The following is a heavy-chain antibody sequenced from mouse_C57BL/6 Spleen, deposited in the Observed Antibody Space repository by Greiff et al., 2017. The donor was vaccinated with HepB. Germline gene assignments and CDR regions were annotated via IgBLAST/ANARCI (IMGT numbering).Heavy chain of an antibody. CDR1: GFTFSDAW. V-gene: IGHV6-6*01. D-gene: IGHD2-3*01. J-gene: IGHJ1*03. Sequence: VKLMESGGGLVQPGGSMKLSCAASGFTFSDAWMDWVRQSPEKGLEWVAEIRNKANNHATYYAESVKGRFTISRDDSKSSVYLQMNSLRAEDTGIYYCTRGDGYYVRNWYFDVWGTGTTVTVSS. CDR2: IRNKANNHAT. CDR3: TRGDGYYVRNWYFDV.